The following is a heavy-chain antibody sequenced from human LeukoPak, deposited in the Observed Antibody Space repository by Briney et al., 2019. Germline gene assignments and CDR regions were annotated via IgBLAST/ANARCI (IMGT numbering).Heavy chain of an antibody. V-gene: IGHV3-53*01. D-gene: IGHD3-22*01. Sequence: GGSLRLSCAASGFTVSSNYMSWVRQAPGKGLEWVSLIYNGGSAYYADSVKGRFTISRDNSKNTLYLQMNSLRAEDTAVYYCARDERYYDSSGYPHWYFDLWGRGTLVTVSS. CDR2: IYNGGSA. CDR3: ARDERYYDSSGYPHWYFDL. J-gene: IGHJ2*01. CDR1: GFTVSSNY.